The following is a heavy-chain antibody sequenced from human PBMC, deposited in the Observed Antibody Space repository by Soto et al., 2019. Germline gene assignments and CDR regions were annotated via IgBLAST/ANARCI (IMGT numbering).Heavy chain of an antibody. CDR3: AKGGDTDMTGSDC. Sequence: EVQLVESGGVVVQPGGSLRLSCAASGFTFDDYAMHWVRQAPGKGLEWVSLISWDGGSTYYADSVKGRFTISRDNSKNSLYLEMNRLRAEETALYYCAKGGDTDMTGSDCWGQGTLVTVSS. CDR2: ISWDGGST. V-gene: IGHV3-43D*04. CDR1: GFTFDDYA. J-gene: IGHJ4*02. D-gene: IGHD5-18*01.